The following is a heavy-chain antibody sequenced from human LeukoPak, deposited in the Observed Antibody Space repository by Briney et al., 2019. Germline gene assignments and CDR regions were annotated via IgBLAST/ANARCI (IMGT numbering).Heavy chain of an antibody. V-gene: IGHV4-38-2*02. CDR3: ARDFCTNGVCYYFDY. D-gene: IGHD2-8*01. Sequence: SETMSLTCTVSGYSISSNYYWGWIRQPPGKGLEWLGTIYYSGSTYYNPSLKSRVTMSVDTSKNQFSLTLRSVTAADTAVYYCARDFCTNGVCYYFDYWGQGTLVTVSS. CDR1: GYSISSNYY. J-gene: IGHJ4*02. CDR2: IYYSGST.